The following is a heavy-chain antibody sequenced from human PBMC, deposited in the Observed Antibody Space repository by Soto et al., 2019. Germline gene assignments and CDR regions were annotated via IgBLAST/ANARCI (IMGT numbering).Heavy chain of an antibody. D-gene: IGHD2-15*01. Sequence: PSETLSLTCTVSGGSISSSSYYWGWIRQPPGKGLEWIGSIYYSGSTYYNPSLKSRVTISVDTSKNQFSLKLSSVTAADTAVYYCARLFSYGATYCSGGSCYFHYFDYWGQGTLVTVSS. V-gene: IGHV4-39*01. CDR3: ARLFSYGATYCSGGSCYFHYFDY. CDR2: IYYSGST. CDR1: GGSISSSSYY. J-gene: IGHJ4*02.